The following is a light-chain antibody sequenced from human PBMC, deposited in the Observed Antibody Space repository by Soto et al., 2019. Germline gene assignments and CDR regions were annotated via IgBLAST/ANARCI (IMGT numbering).Light chain of an antibody. CDR3: QLLNRYRSLT. CDR2: GAC. J-gene: IGKJ4*02. V-gene: IGKV1-9*01. Sequence: IQLTQSPSSLSASVGDRVTITCRASQGISSYLAWYQQKPGKAPKLLIYGACTLQNGVPSRFRDSDSGTDFTLTISSLQPEDFATYYCQLLNRYRSLTLGGGTQVEI. CDR1: QGISSY.